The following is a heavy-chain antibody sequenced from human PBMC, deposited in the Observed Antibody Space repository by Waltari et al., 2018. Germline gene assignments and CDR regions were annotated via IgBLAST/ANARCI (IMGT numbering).Heavy chain of an antibody. CDR1: GFTFRDYE. D-gene: IGHD2-8*02. CDR3: ARWRYCAGNTCFRDALDI. Sequence: EVQLVESGGGFVQPGGSLRLSCAASGFTFRDYEMPWVRQTPEKGLVWVSHITAAGTTTTYADSVKGRFTISRDNAKNTLYLQMNSLRAEDTAVYYCARWRYCAGNTCFRDALDIWGQGTMVTVSS. V-gene: IGHV3-74*01. J-gene: IGHJ3*02. CDR2: ITAAGTTT.